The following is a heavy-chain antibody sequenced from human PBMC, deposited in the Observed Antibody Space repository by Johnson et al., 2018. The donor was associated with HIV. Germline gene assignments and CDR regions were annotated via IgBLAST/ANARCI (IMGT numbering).Heavy chain of an antibody. J-gene: IGHJ3*02. Sequence: QVQLVESGGGVVQPGRSLRLSCAASGFTFSSYTMHWVRQAPGKGLEWVAVIAFDGANTYYADSVKGRFTISRDNSKNTLYLKRNSLRDEDTAVYYCARINVDTTFYRAFDIWGQGTMVTVSS. CDR2: IAFDGANT. V-gene: IGHV3-30*04. D-gene: IGHD5-18*01. CDR1: GFTFSSYT. CDR3: ARINVDTTFYRAFDI.